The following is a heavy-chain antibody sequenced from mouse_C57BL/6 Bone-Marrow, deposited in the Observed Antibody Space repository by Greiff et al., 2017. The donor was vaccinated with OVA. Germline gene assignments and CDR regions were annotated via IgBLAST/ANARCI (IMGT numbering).Heavy chain of an antibody. CDR3: ARGTTGVAEDWYFDD. V-gene: IGHV1-82*01. CDR1: GYAFSSSW. D-gene: IGHD1-1*01. J-gene: IGHJ1*03. CDR2: IYPGDGDT. Sequence: VQLQESGPELVKPGASVKLSCKASGYAFSSSWMNWVKQRPGKGLEWIGRIYPGDGDTNYNGTFKGKATLTADKSSSTAYMQLSSLTSEDSAVYVGARGTTGVAEDWYFDDWGKGTTVTVSS.